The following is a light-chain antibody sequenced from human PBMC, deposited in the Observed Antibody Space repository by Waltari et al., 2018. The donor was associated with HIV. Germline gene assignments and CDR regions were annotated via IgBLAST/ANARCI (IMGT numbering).Light chain of an antibody. J-gene: IGKJ1*01. CDR3: LQYNNWPPWT. CDR1: QTIGSN. CDR2: GTS. Sequence: EIVMTQSPATLSVSPGERATLSCRASQTIGSNLAWYQQKPGQAPRLLIYGTSTRATGIPARFSGLRSGTEFTLTISSLQSEDFAVYYCLQYNNWPPWTFGQGTKVEIK. V-gene: IGKV3-15*01.